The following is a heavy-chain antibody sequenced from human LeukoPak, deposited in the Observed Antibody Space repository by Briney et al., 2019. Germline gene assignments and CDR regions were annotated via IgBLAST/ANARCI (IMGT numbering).Heavy chain of an antibody. CDR3: ARVPGDDYYFDY. Sequence: ASVKVSCKASGYTFTSYGISWVRQAPGQGLEWMGWISAYNGNTNYAQKLQGRVTMTTDTSTSTAYMELSRLRSDDTAVYYCARVPGDDYYFDYWGQGTLVTVSS. CDR1: GYTFTSYG. J-gene: IGHJ4*02. D-gene: IGHD7-27*01. V-gene: IGHV1-18*01. CDR2: ISAYNGNT.